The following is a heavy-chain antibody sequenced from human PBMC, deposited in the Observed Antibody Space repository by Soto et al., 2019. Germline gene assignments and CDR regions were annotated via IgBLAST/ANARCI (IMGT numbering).Heavy chain of an antibody. J-gene: IGHJ4*02. CDR1: GGTFSSYA. D-gene: IGHD3-22*01. CDR3: ASASYDSSGYYYVPGFGY. CDR2: IIPIFGTA. Sequence: ASVKVSCKASGGTFSSYAISWVRQAPGQGLEWMGGIIPIFGTANYAQKFQGRVTITADESTSTAYMELSSLRSEDTAVYYCASASYDSSGYYYVPGFGYWGQGTLVTVSS. V-gene: IGHV1-69*13.